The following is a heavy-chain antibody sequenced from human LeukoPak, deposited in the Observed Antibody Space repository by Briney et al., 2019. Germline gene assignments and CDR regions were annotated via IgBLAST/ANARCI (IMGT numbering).Heavy chain of an antibody. CDR2: FCSSSSYI. V-gene: IGHV3-21*01. CDR1: GFTFSSYA. Sequence: GGSLRLFCAASGFTFSSYAMRWVRQSRGKGLVWVSSFCSSSSYIYYADSVRGRFTISRDNAKNSLYLQMNSLRAEDTAVYSCARGADGVSSNSRGWFDPWGQGTLVTVSS. CDR3: ARGADGVSSNSRGWFDP. J-gene: IGHJ5*02. D-gene: IGHD2-15*01.